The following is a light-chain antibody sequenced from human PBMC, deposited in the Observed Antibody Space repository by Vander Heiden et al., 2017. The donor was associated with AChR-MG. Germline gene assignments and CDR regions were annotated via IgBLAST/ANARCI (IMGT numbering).Light chain of an antibody. CDR1: SGSIASNY. J-gene: IGLJ3*02. CDR2: EDN. CDR3: QSYDSSNLWV. V-gene: IGLV6-57*04. Sequence: NFMLTQPHSVSESPGQTVTISCTRSSGSIASNYVQWYQQRPGSAPTTVIYEDNQRPSGVPDRFSGSIDSSSNSASLTISGLKTEDEADYYCQSYDSSNLWVFGGGTKLTAL.